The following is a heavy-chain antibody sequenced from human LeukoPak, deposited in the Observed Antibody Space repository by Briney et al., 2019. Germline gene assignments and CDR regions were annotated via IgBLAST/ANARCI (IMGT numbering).Heavy chain of an antibody. V-gene: IGHV4-59*10. J-gene: IGHJ4*02. D-gene: IGHD3-3*01. CDR3: ARGQLNDDFWSGFLN. CDR1: GGSFSSYY. Sequence: SETLSLTCAVYGGSFSSYYWSWIRQPAGKGLEWIGRIFTSGSTNYNPSLKSRLTMSVDTSKNQFSLKLSSVTAADTAVYYCARGQLNDDFWSGFLNWGQGILVTVSS. CDR2: IFTSGST.